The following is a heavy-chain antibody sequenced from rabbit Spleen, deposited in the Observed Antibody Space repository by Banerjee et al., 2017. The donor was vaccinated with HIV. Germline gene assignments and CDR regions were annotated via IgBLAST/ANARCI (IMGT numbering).Heavy chain of an antibody. V-gene: IGHV1S45*01. D-gene: IGHD1-1*01. CDR3: ARDSSSSFSSYGMDL. Sequence: QQQLEESGGGLVKPGGTLTLTCTASGISVGISDYMCWVRQAPGKGLEWIACIDAGSSGFTYHASWAKGRFTISKTSSTTVTLQATSLTAADTATYFCARDSSSSFSSYGMDLWGPGTLVTVS. J-gene: IGHJ6*01. CDR2: IDAGSSGFT. CDR1: GISVGISDY.